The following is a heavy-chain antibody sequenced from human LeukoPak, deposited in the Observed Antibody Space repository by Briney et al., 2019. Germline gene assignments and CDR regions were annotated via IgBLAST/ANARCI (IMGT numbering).Heavy chain of an antibody. CDR3: AGSYCITTDCYTWFDP. J-gene: IGHJ5*02. CDR2: INAGYDNT. Sequence: ASVKVSCKASGYTFASYAIHWVRQAPGQRLEWMGWINAGYDNTKYSQKFQGRVTITRDTSATTAYMELSSLRSEDTAVYYCAGSYCITTDCYTWFDPWGQGTLVTVS. CDR1: GYTFASYA. D-gene: IGHD2-2*02. V-gene: IGHV1-3*01.